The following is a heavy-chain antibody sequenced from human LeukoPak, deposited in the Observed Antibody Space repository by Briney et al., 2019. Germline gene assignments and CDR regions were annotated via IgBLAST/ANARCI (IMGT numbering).Heavy chain of an antibody. Sequence: ASVKVSCKASGYTFTSYYMHWVRQAPGQGLEWMGIINPSGGSTSYAQKFQGRVTITADESTSTAYMELSSLRSEDTAVYYCARTPEAIYDYVWGSYRYTGGSLYYFDYWGQGTLVTVSS. CDR1: GYTFTSYY. CDR3: ARTPEAIYDYVWGSYRYTGGSLYYFDY. V-gene: IGHV1-46*01. CDR2: INPSGGST. D-gene: IGHD3-16*02. J-gene: IGHJ4*02.